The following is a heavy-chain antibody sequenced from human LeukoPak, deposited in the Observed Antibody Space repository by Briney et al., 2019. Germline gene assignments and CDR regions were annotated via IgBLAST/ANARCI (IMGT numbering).Heavy chain of an antibody. J-gene: IGHJ6*02. D-gene: IGHD2-15*01. CDR1: GFTFSSYW. V-gene: IGHV3-7*04. CDR2: IKQDGSEK. Sequence: GGSLRLSCAASGFTFSSYWMSWVRQAPGKGLEWVANIKQDGSEKYYVDSVKGRFTISRDNAKNSLYLQMNSLRAEDTAVYYCARAGYCSGGSCYYYYYGMDVWGQGTTVTVSS. CDR3: ARAGYCSGGSCYYYYYGMDV.